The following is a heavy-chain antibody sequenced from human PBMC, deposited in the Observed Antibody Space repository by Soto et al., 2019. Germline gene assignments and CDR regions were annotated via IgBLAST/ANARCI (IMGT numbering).Heavy chain of an antibody. Sequence: KPSETLSLTCTVSGVSISSYSWSWIRQPAEKGLEWIGRVYTRGSTYSNPSLKGRVTMSVDTSKHQFSLNLSSVTAADTAVYYCARDPNYYDRSGYPNGIFDYWGQGALVTVSS. CDR3: ARDPNYYDRSGYPNGIFDY. CDR1: GVSISSYS. CDR2: VYTRGST. V-gene: IGHV4-4*07. J-gene: IGHJ4*02. D-gene: IGHD3-22*01.